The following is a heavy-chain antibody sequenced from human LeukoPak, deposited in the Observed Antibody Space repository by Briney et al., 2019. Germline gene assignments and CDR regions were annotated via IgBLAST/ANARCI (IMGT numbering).Heavy chain of an antibody. Sequence: ASVKVSCKASGYTFTGYYMHWVRQATGQGLEWMGRMNPNSGNTDYAQKFQGRVTMTRNTSISTAYMELSSLTSGDTAMYYCARRGKGLGYYMDVWGKGTTVTISS. V-gene: IGHV1-8*02. D-gene: IGHD3-16*01. CDR1: GYTFTGYY. CDR3: ARRGKGLGYYMDV. J-gene: IGHJ6*03. CDR2: MNPNSGNT.